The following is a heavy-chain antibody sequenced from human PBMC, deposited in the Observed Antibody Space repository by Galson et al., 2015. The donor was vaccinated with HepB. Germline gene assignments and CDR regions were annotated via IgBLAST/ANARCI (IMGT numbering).Heavy chain of an antibody. CDR1: GFSLSDSS. Sequence: SLRLSCAASGFSLSDSSVNWVRQAPGKGLEWISHMWTIGGVTHYAASVKGRFTISSDNAKNSLHLQMDGLRDDDTAVYYCVRDYSWALDAWGQGTTVTVSS. CDR2: MWTIGGVT. CDR3: VRDYSWALDA. V-gene: IGHV3-48*02. D-gene: IGHD1-26*01. J-gene: IGHJ6*02.